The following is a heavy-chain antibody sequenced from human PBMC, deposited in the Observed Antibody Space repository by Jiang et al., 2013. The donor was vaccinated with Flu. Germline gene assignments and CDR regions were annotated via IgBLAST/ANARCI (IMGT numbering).Heavy chain of an antibody. CDR1: GGTFSSYA. J-gene: IGHJ3*02. Sequence: GGTFSSYAISWVRQAPGQGLEWMGGIIPILGIANYAQKFQGRVTITADKSTSTVYMELSSLRSEDTAVYYCARRSQNAFDIWGQGTMVTVSS. V-gene: IGHV1-69*10. CDR2: IIPILGIA. CDR3: ARRSQNAFDI. D-gene: IGHD6-13*01.